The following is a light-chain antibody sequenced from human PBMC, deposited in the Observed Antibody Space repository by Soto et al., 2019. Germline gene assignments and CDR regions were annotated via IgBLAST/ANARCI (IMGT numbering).Light chain of an antibody. Sequence: QAALTQPPSASGTPGQRVTISCSGSSSNIGSNTVNWYQQLPGTAPKLLIYSNNERPSGVPDRFSGSKSGTSASLAISGLRSEDEADYHCAAWDDSLSGVVFGGGTQLTVL. CDR3: AAWDDSLSGVV. V-gene: IGLV1-44*01. J-gene: IGLJ2*01. CDR2: SNN. CDR1: SSNIGSNT.